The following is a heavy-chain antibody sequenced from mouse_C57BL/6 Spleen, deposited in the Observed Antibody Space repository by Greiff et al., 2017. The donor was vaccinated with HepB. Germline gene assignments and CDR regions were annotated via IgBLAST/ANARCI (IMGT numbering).Heavy chain of an antibody. CDR2: IYPGDGDT. D-gene: IGHD2-4*01. CDR1: GYAFSSSW. Sequence: QVQLQQSGPELVKPGASVKISCKASGYAFSSSWMNWVKQRPGKGLEWIGRIYPGDGDTNYNGKFKGKATLTADKSSSTAYMQLSSLTSEDSAVYFCARLDDYGGAWFAYWAKGLWSLSLQ. CDR3: ARLDDYGGAWFAY. J-gene: IGHJ3*01. V-gene: IGHV1-82*01.